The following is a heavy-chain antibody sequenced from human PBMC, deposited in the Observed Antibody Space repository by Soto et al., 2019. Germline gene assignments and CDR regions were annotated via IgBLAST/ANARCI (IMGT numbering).Heavy chain of an antibody. V-gene: IGHV4-34*01. D-gene: IGHD2-21*01. J-gene: IGHJ6*02. CDR1: GGSFSGYY. CDR3: ARCVCWHSAWASHYYGMDV. Sequence: SSETLSLTCAVYGGSFSGYYWSWIRQPPGKGLEWIGEINHSGSTNYNPPLKSRVTISVDTSKNQFSLKLSSVTAADTAVYYCARCVCWHSAWASHYYGMDVWGQGTTVTVS. CDR2: INHSGST.